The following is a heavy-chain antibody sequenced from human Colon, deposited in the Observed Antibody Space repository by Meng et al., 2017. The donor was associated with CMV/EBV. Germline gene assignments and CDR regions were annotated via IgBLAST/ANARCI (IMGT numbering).Heavy chain of an antibody. D-gene: IGHD4-11*01. CDR2: ITPDGSNK. CDR3: ARDGTVTTLEDWFDP. CDR1: GFTFSTYA. Sequence: GGSLRPSCAASGFTFSTYAMHWVTQAPGMGRVGVAVITPDGSNKFYPESVKGRFTIYRDKSKNTLYLQLTSLRSDDTAVYYCARDGTVTTLEDWFDPWGQGTLVTVSS. V-gene: IGHV3-30*04. J-gene: IGHJ5*02.